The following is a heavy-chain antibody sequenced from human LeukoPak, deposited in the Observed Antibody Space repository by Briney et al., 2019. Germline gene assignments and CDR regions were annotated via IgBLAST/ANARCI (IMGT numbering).Heavy chain of an antibody. CDR1: GYTFTGYY. J-gene: IGHJ4*02. Sequence: ASLTVSCKASGYTFTGYYMHWVRQAPGQGLEWMGWINPNSGGTNYAQKFQGWVTMTRDTSISTAYMELSRLRSDDTAVYYCARAVEYSSSYDFDYWGQGTLVTVSS. V-gene: IGHV1-2*04. CDR2: INPNSGGT. CDR3: ARAVEYSSSYDFDY. D-gene: IGHD6-6*01.